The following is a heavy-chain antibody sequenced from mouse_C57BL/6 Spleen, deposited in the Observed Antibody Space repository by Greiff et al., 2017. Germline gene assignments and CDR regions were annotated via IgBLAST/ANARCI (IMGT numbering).Heavy chain of an antibody. CDR1: GYTFTSYW. CDR2: IDPSDSET. Sequence: QVQLQQPGAELVRPGSSVKLSCKASGYTFTSYWMHWVKQRPIQGLEWIGNIDPSDSETHYNQKFKDKATLTVDKSSSTAYMQLSSLTSEDSAVYYCARRSNYGDYAMDYWGQGTSVTGSS. CDR3: ARRSNYGDYAMDY. D-gene: IGHD2-5*01. V-gene: IGHV1-52*01. J-gene: IGHJ4*01.